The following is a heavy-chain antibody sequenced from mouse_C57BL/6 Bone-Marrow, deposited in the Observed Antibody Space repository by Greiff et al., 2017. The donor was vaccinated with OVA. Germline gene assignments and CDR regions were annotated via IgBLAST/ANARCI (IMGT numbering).Heavy chain of an antibody. J-gene: IGHJ1*03. CDR3: AKKGLTGWYFDV. D-gene: IGHD4-1*01. Sequence: VQGVESGPGLVQPSQSLSITCTVSGFSLTSYGVHWVRQSPGKGLEWLGVIWRGGSTDYNAAFMSRLSITKDNSKSQVFFKMNSLQADDTAIYYCAKKGLTGWYFDVWGTGTTVTVSS. V-gene: IGHV2-5*01. CDR1: GFSLTSYG. CDR2: IWRGGST.